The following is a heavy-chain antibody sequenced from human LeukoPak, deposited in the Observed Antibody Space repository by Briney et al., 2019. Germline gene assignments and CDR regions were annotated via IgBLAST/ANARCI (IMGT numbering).Heavy chain of an antibody. CDR3: AKERTQTTSFDC. CDR1: GFTFSTYP. CDR2: ISGSGGST. J-gene: IGHJ4*02. D-gene: IGHD2/OR15-2a*01. Sequence: GGSLRLSCAASGFTFSTYPMNWVRQAPGKGLEWVSPISGSGGSTYYADSVKGRFTISRDNSKNTLYLQMNRLRADDTAIYYCAKERTQTTSFDCWGQGTLVTVSS. V-gene: IGHV3-23*01.